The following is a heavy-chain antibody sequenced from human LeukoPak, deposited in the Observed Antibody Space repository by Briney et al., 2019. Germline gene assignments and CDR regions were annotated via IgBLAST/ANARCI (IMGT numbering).Heavy chain of an antibody. CDR2: IYYSGST. Sequence: PSETLSLTCTVSGGSISSSSYYWGWIRQPPGKGLEWIGSIYYSGSTYYNPSLKSRVTISVDTSKNQFSLKLSSVTAADTAVYYCARLFGELLPYFDYWGQGTLVTVSS. V-gene: IGHV4-39*01. CDR3: ARLFGELLPYFDY. CDR1: GGSISSSSYY. D-gene: IGHD1-26*01. J-gene: IGHJ4*02.